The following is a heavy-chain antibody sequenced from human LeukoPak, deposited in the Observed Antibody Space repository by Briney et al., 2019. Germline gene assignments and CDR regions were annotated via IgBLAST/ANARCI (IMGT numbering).Heavy chain of an antibody. CDR3: ARDSVAVSGRDY. V-gene: IGHV3-48*04. CDR2: ISPSGGNR. Sequence: GGSLRLSCVGSGFIFGGYTMNWVRQAPGKGLEWLSYISPSGGNRFYADSVKGRFTISRDNAKNSLYLQMNSLRAEDTAVYYCARDSVAVSGRDYWGQGTLVTVSS. J-gene: IGHJ4*02. CDR1: GFIFGGYT. D-gene: IGHD6-19*01.